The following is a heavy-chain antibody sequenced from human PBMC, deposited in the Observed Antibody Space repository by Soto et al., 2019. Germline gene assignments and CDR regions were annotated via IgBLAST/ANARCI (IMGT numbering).Heavy chain of an antibody. V-gene: IGHV4-59*01. J-gene: IGHJ5*02. CDR1: GGSISSYY. D-gene: IGHD3-22*01. Sequence: PSETLSLTCTVSGGSISSYYWSWIRQPPGKGLEWIGYIYYSGSTNYNPSLKSRVTISVDTSKNQFSLKLSSVTAADTAVYYCARVRGSGLPLDPWGQGTLVTVSS. CDR3: ARVRGSGLPLDP. CDR2: IYYSGST.